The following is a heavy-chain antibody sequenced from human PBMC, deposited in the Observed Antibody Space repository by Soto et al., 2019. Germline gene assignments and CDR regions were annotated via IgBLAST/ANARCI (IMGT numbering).Heavy chain of an antibody. D-gene: IGHD3-10*01. CDR3: ARDRYYGSGSYRWFDP. V-gene: IGHV4-59*01. J-gene: IGHJ5*02. CDR1: GGSISSYY. Sequence: QVQLQESGPGLVKPSETLSLTCTVSGGSISSYYWSWIRQPPGKGLEWIGYIYYSGSTNYNPTLKSRVTRSVDTSKNQFSLTLSSVTAADTAVYYYARDRYYGSGSYRWFDPWGQGTLVTVSS. CDR2: IYYSGST.